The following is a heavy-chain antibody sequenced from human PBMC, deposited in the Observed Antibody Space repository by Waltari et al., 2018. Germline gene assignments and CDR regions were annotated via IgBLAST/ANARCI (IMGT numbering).Heavy chain of an antibody. CDR2: IKSQNDGATT. CDR1: GFGFTAAW. CDR3: TTLDAPWGG. D-gene: IGHD7-27*01. V-gene: IGHV3-15*01. J-gene: IGHJ4*01. Sequence: EVQMVESGGGPVKPGASLRLSCVASGFGFTAAWLTWVRQAPGKGLEWVGRIKSQNDGATTDFAASVRGRFSISRDDSQNMVFLQMNSLRVEDTALYYCTTLDAPWGGWGHGTLVTVSS.